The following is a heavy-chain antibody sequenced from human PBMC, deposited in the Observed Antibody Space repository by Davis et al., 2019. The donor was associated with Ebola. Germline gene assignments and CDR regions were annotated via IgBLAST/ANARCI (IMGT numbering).Heavy chain of an antibody. D-gene: IGHD2-21*02. V-gene: IGHV3-30-3*01. J-gene: IGHJ4*02. CDR1: GFTFSSYA. Sequence: PGGSLRLSCAASGFTFSSYAMHWVRQAPGKGLEWVAVISYDGSNKYYADSVKGRFTISRDNSKNTLYLQMNSLRAEDTAVYYCARDDPRAYCGGDCYGPVDYWGQGTLVTVSS. CDR3: ARDDPRAYCGGDCYGPVDY. CDR2: ISYDGSNK.